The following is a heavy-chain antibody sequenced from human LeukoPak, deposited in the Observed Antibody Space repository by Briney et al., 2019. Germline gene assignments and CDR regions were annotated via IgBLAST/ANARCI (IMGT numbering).Heavy chain of an antibody. CDR2: IIPIFGTA. CDR1: GGTFSIYA. J-gene: IGHJ4*02. D-gene: IGHD6-6*01. V-gene: IGHV1-69*01. CDR3: ARAEWRQQLFPFDY. Sequence: SVKVSCTASGGTFSIYAISWVRQAPGQGLEWMGGIIPIFGTANYAQKFQGRVTITADESTSTAYMELSSLRSEDTAVYYCARAEWRQQLFPFDYWGQGTLVTVSS.